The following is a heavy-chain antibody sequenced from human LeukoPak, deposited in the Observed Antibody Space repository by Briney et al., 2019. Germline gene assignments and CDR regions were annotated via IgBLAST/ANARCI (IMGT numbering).Heavy chain of an antibody. D-gene: IGHD6-13*01. CDR3: AKVAAAGVDDY. Sequence: PGGSLRLSCAASGFTFSSYGMHWVRQAPGKGLEWVAVISYDGSNKYYADSVKGRFTISRDNSKNTLYLQMNSLRAEDTAVYYCAKVAAAGVDDYWGQGTLVTVSS. CDR2: ISYDGSNK. V-gene: IGHV3-30*18. CDR1: GFTFSSYG. J-gene: IGHJ4*02.